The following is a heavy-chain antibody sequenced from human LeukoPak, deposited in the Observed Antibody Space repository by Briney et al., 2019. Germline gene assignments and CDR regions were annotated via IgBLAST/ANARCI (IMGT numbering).Heavy chain of an antibody. D-gene: IGHD4-17*01. V-gene: IGHV3-48*01. CDR3: ASTPPPRALYGDYGWYFDL. CDR2: ISSSSSTI. CDR1: GFTFSSYS. Sequence: GGSLRLSCAASGFTFSSYSMDWVRQAPGKGLEWVSYISSSSSTIYYADSVKGRFTISRDNAKNSLYLQMNSLRAEDTAVYYCASTPPPRALYGDYGWYFDLWGRGTLVTVSS. J-gene: IGHJ2*01.